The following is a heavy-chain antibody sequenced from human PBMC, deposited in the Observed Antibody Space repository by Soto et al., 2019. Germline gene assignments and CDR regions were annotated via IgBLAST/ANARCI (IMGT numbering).Heavy chain of an antibody. CDR1: GGSISSNY. CDR2: IDYSGST. J-gene: IGHJ6*02. CDR3: ARGRYYGSGTYEPYYYGLDV. D-gene: IGHD3-10*01. V-gene: IGHV4-59*01. Sequence: QVQLQESGPGLVKPSETLSLTCTVSGGSISSNYWNWIRQPPGKGLEWIGYIDYSGSTKHNASLKRRVTMSVDTSKDQFSLKVSCVTAADTAVYYCARGRYYGSGTYEPYYYGLDVWGQGTTVTVSS.